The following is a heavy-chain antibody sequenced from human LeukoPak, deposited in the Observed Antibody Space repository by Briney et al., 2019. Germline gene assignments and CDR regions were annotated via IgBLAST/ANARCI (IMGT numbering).Heavy chain of an antibody. J-gene: IGHJ4*02. CDR3: ARLRRGVVSWQTQNFDY. D-gene: IGHD3-3*01. CDR2: INHSGST. CDR1: GGSFSGYY. Sequence: PSETLSLTCAVYGGSFSGYYWSWIRQPPGKGLEWIGEINHSGSTNYNPSLKSRVTMSVDTSKNQFSLKLSSVTAADTAVYYCARLRRGVVSWQTQNFDYWGQGTLVTVSS. V-gene: IGHV4-34*01.